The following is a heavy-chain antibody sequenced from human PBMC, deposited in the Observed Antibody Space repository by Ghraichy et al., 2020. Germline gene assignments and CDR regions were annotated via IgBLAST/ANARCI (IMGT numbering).Heavy chain of an antibody. CDR2: INPNSGGT. CDR3: ARSLVVVPAAHNYGMDV. V-gene: IGHV1-2*04. Sequence: ASVMVSCKASGYTFTGYYMHWVRQAPGQGLEWMGWINPNSGGTNYAQKFQGWVTMTRDTSISTAYMELSRLRSDDTAVYYCARSLVVVPAAHNYGMDVWGQGTTVTVSS. D-gene: IGHD2-2*01. J-gene: IGHJ6*02. CDR1: GYTFTGYY.